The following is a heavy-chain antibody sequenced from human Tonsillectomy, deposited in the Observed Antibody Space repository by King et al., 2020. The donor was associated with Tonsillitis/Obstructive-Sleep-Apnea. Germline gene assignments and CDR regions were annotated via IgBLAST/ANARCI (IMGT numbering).Heavy chain of an antibody. CDR1: GYTFTRYY. CDR3: ARDDKDDRYFDY. J-gene: IGHJ4*02. CDR2: INPSSGIT. Sequence: QLVQSGAEVKKPGASVKVSCKAYGYTFTRYYIHWVRQAPGQGLEWMGIINPSSGITTYAQKFQGRVTMTRDTSTSNVHIELSSLRSEDTAVYYCARDDKDDRYFDYWGQGTLVPVSS. D-gene: IGHD2-15*01. V-gene: IGHV1-46*01.